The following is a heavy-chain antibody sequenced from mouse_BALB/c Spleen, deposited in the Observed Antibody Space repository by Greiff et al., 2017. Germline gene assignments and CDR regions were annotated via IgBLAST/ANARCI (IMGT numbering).Heavy chain of an antibody. D-gene: IGHD2-14*01. Sequence: VQLQQSGAELVKPGASVKLSCTASGFNIKDTYMHWVKQRPEQGLEWIGRIDPANGNTKYDPKFQGKATITADTSSNTAYLQLSSLTSEDTAVYYCARTRYDWYFDVWGAGTTVTVSS. J-gene: IGHJ1*01. CDR3: ARTRYDWYFDV. CDR2: IDPANGNT. CDR1: GFNIKDTY. V-gene: IGHV14-3*02.